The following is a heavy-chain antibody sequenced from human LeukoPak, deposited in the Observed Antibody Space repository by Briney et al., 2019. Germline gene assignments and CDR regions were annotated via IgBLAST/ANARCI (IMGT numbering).Heavy chain of an antibody. CDR2: IYHSGST. Sequence: SGTLSLTCAVSGGSISSSNWWSWVRQPPGKGLEWIGEIYHSGSTNYNPSLKSRVTISVDTSKNQFSLKLSSVTAADTAVYYCARSTYCSGGSCSHNWFDPWGQGTLVTVSS. CDR3: ARSTYCSGGSCSHNWFDP. V-gene: IGHV4-4*02. J-gene: IGHJ5*02. D-gene: IGHD2-15*01. CDR1: GGSISSSNW.